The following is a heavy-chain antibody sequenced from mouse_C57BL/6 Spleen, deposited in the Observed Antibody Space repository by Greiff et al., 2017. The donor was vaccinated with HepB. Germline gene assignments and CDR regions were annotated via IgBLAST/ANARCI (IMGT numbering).Heavy chain of an antibody. CDR2: IDPSDSYT. V-gene: IGHV1-50*01. J-gene: IGHJ4*01. CDR1: GYTFTSYW. D-gene: IGHD2-5*01. Sequence: VQLQQPGAELVKPGASVKLSCKASGYTFTSYWMQWVKQRPGQGLEWIGEIDPSDSYTNYNQKFKGKATLTVDTSSSTAYMQLSSLTSEDSAVYYCARYYSNYPLAMDYWGQGTSVTVSS. CDR3: ARYYSNYPLAMDY.